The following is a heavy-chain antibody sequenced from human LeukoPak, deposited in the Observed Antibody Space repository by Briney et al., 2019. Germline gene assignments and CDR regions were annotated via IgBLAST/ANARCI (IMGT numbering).Heavy chain of an antibody. V-gene: IGHV4-34*01. CDR1: GGSFSGYY. Sequence: SETLSLTCAVYGGSFSGYYWSWIRQPPGKGLEWIGEINHSGSTNYNPSLKSRVTISVDTSKNQFSLKLSSVTAADTAVYYCARVPGYGGYRSYYFDYWGQGTLVTVSS. D-gene: IGHD1-26*01. CDR2: INHSGST. CDR3: ARVPGYGGYRSYYFDY. J-gene: IGHJ4*02.